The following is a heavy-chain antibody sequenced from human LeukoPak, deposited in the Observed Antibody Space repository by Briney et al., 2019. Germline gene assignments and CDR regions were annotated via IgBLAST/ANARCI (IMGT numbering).Heavy chain of an antibody. J-gene: IGHJ4*02. D-gene: IGHD3-10*01. CDR3: ARHGSPPGSWITMVRGVVFDY. Sequence: SETLSLTCAVYGGSFSGYYWSWTRQPPGKGLEWIGEINHSGSTNYNPSLKSRVTISVDTSKNQLSLKLSSVTAADTAVYYCARHGSPPGSWITMVRGVVFDYWGQGTLVTVSS. CDR2: INHSGST. V-gene: IGHV4-34*01. CDR1: GGSFSGYY.